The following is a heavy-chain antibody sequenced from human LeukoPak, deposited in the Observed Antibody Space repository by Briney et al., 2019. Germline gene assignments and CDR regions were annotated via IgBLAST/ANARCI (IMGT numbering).Heavy chain of an antibody. CDR1: GGTFSSYS. CDR2: ITPMYSTT. CDR3: AREAPVAAGSDAFDI. D-gene: IGHD6-19*01. V-gene: IGHV1-69*06. J-gene: IGHJ3*02. Sequence: SVKVSCKATGGTFSSYSLHWVRQAPGQGLEWMGGITPMYSTTDYAQTLHGRVTLTADTSTSTAYMEVRSLRSDDTAVFYCAREAPVAAGSDAFDIWGQGTMVTVSS.